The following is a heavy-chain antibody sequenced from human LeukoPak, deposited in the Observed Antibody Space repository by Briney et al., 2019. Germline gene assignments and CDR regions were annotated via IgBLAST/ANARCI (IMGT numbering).Heavy chain of an antibody. CDR2: IYYSGST. CDR1: GGSISSGGYS. D-gene: IGHD5-18*01. V-gene: IGHV4-61*08. CDR3: ARRSYVDTAMALDY. J-gene: IGHJ4*02. Sequence: SETLSLTCAVSGGSISSGGYSWSWIRQPPGKGLEWIGYIYYSGSTNYNPSLKSRVTISVDTSKNQFSLKLSSVTAADTAVYYCARRSYVDTAMALDYWGQGTLVTVSS.